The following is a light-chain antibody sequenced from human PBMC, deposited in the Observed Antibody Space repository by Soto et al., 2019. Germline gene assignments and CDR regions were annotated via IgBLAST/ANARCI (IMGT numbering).Light chain of an antibody. V-gene: IGLV1-40*01. CDR1: STNIGAGYG. Sequence: QSVLTQPPSVSGAPGQTVSISCTGSSTNIGAGYGVHWYQQRPGTAPKLLIVGNTIRPSGVPDRFSASKSGNTAYLTISGLQVEDEAEYFCFSFTTTSTHVFGTGTKLTVL. J-gene: IGLJ1*01. CDR3: FSFTTTSTHV. CDR2: GNT.